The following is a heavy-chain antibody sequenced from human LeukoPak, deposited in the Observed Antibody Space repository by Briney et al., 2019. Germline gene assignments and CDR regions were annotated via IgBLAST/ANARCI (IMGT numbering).Heavy chain of an antibody. CDR3: AREDPQTTVPEGMDV. D-gene: IGHD4-17*01. J-gene: IGHJ6*02. CDR2: IYYSVTT. V-gene: IGHV4-59*01. CDR1: GRSISYYY. Sequence: SETLSLTCTVSGRSISYYYWSWIPQSPGKGLVWIVYIYYSVTTNYNPSLKSRVTISVDTSKNQFSLQLRSVTAADTAVYYCAREDPQTTVPEGMDVWGQGTTVTVSS.